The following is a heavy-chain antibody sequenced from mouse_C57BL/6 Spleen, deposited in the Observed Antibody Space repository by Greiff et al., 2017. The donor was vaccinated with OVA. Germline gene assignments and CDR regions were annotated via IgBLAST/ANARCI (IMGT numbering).Heavy chain of an antibody. Sequence: EVQVVESEGGLVQPGRSMKLSCTASGFTFSDYYMAWVRQVPEKGLEWVASINYDGSSTYYLDSLKSRFIISRDNAKNILYLQMSSLTSEDTATYYCAREDYGSSYGYFDVWGTGTTVTVSS. V-gene: IGHV5-16*01. CDR3: AREDYGSSYGYFDV. J-gene: IGHJ1*03. D-gene: IGHD1-1*01. CDR1: GFTFSDYY. CDR2: INYDGSST.